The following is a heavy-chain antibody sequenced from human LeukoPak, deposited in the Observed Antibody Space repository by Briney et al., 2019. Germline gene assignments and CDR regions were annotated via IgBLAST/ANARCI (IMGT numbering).Heavy chain of an antibody. CDR2: IFYSKST. CDR1: GGSITNDGYA. J-gene: IGHJ5*02. CDR3: AKVAPIAVGDVLNWFDP. V-gene: IGHV4-39*07. D-gene: IGHD4-17*01. Sequence: SETLSLTCTVSGGSITNDGYAWGWIRQPPGKGLEWIGSIFYSKSTYYNPSLKSRVTISVDTSKNQFSLKLSSVTAADTAVYYCAKVAPIAVGDVLNWFDPWGQGTLVTVSS.